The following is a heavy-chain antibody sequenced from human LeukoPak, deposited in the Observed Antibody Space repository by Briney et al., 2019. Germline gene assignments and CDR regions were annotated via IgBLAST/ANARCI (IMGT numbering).Heavy chain of an antibody. CDR3: ARASSYDSSGPIDY. D-gene: IGHD3-22*01. Sequence: ASVKVSCKASGGTFSSYAISWVRQAPGQGLEWMGGIIPIFGTANYAQKSQGRVTITADESTSTAYMELCSLRSEDTAVYYCARASSYDSSGPIDYWGQGTLVTVSS. CDR2: IIPIFGTA. CDR1: GGTFSSYA. J-gene: IGHJ4*02. V-gene: IGHV1-69*13.